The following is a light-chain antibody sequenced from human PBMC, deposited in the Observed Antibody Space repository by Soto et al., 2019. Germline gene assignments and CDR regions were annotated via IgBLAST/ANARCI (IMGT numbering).Light chain of an antibody. CDR1: QSVNRSY. CDR2: GAS. V-gene: IGKV3-20*01. J-gene: IGKJ2*01. Sequence: EIVLTQSPGTLSLSPGERATLSCRASQSVNRSYLAWYQQKPGQAPRLLIYGASSRATGIPDRFSGSGSGTDFPLTISRLEPEDFAVYYCQQYGSSPLFGQGTKLEIK. CDR3: QQYGSSPL.